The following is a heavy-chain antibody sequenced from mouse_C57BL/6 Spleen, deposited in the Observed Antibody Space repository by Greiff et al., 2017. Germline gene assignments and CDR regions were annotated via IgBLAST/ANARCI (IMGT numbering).Heavy chain of an antibody. CDR2: IYPGDGDT. V-gene: IGHV1-82*01. D-gene: IGHD2-4*01. CDR1: GYAFSSSW. J-gene: IGHJ3*01. Sequence: QVQLKQSGPELVKPGASVKISCKASGYAFSSSWMNWVKQRPGKGLEWIGRIYPGDGDTNYNGKFKGKATLTADKSSSTAYMQLSSLTSEDSAVYFCADYDYDQGLFAYWGQGTLVTVSA. CDR3: ADYDYDQGLFAY.